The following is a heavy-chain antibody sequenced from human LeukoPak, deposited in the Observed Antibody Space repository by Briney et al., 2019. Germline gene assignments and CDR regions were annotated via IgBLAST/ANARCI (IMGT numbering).Heavy chain of an antibody. CDR3: AKDGPERPSDV. CDR2: INGGGST. V-gene: IGHV3-66*02. Sequence: GGSLRLSCAVSGFTVSTKFMSWVRQAPGKGLEWVSGINGGGSTYYADSVKGRFTISRDSFRNTLFLQMSSLRAEDTAVYYCAKDGPERPSDVWGKGTTVTVSS. J-gene: IGHJ6*04. D-gene: IGHD1-14*01. CDR1: GFTVSTKF.